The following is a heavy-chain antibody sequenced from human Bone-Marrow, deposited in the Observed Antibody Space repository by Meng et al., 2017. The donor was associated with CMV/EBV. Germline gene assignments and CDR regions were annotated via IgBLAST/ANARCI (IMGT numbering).Heavy chain of an antibody. J-gene: IGHJ4*02. V-gene: IGHV3-13*01. D-gene: IGHD3-3*01. CDR3: ARDRNSGYDFWGGLDDY. Sequence: GGSLRLSCAASGFTFSSYDMHWVRQATGKGLEWVSAIGTAGDTYYPGSVKGRFTISRDNSKNTVYLEMNSLRTEDTGIYYCARDRNSGYDFWGGLDDYWGQGMLVTVSS. CDR1: GFTFSSYD. CDR2: IGTAGDT.